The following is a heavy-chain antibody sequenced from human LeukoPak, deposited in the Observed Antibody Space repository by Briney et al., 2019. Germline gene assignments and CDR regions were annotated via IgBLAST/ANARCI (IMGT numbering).Heavy chain of an antibody. CDR3: ARDSLHGSGWYVGYYYYMDV. J-gene: IGHJ6*03. CDR2: ISASGRTP. Sequence: GGSLRLSCAASGFTLTSYAMSWVRQAPGKGLHWVSTISASGRTPYYADSVKGRFTISRDNAKNSLYLQMNSLRAEDTAVYYCARDSLHGSGWYVGYYYYMDVWGKGTTVTVSS. V-gene: IGHV3-23*01. CDR1: GFTLTSYA. D-gene: IGHD6-19*01.